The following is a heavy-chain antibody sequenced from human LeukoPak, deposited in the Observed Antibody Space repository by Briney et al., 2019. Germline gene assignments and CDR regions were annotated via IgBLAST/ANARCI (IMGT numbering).Heavy chain of an antibody. J-gene: IGHJ4*02. D-gene: IGHD2-8*01. CDR3: ARDEVSHEWSMVGKH. CDR1: GFTFSSYA. Sequence: PGGSLRLSCAASGFTFSSYAMHWVRQAPGKGLEWVAVISYDGSNKYYADSVKGRFTISRDTSRNTLSLQMNSLRAEDTAVYYCARDEVSHEWSMVGKHWGQGTLVTVSS. V-gene: IGHV3-30*04. CDR2: ISYDGSNK.